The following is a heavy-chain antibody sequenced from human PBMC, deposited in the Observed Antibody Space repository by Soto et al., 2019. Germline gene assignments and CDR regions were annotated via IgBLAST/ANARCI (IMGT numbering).Heavy chain of an antibody. Sequence: QVQLQQWGAGLLKPSETLSLTCAVYGGSFSGYYWSWIRQPPGKGLEWIGEIDHSGSTNYNPSLKSRVTISVDTSKNQCSLKLSSVTAADTAVYYCARGAARRHFDYWGQGTLVTVSS. D-gene: IGHD6-6*01. CDR3: ARGAARRHFDY. CDR1: GGSFSGYY. CDR2: IDHSGST. V-gene: IGHV4-34*01. J-gene: IGHJ4*02.